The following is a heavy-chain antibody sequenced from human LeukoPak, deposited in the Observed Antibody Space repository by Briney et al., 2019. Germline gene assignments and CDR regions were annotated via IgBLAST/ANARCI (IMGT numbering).Heavy chain of an antibody. D-gene: IGHD3-22*01. Sequence: GGSLRLSCTTSGLTFGDNAMSWVRQAPGKGLEWVGFIRNKGNGGTTEHAASVKGRFTISRDDSESITYLQMNSLRTEDTAVYYCTTGSYHESSGYRFDYWGQGTLVTVSS. J-gene: IGHJ4*02. CDR2: IRNKGNGGTT. CDR1: GLTFGDNA. V-gene: IGHV3-49*04. CDR3: TTGSYHESSGYRFDY.